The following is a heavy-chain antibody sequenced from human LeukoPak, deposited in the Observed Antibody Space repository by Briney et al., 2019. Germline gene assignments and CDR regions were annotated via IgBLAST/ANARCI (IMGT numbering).Heavy chain of an antibody. CDR1: GFTFSTYD. Sequence: PGGSLRLSCAASGFTFSTYDMTWVRQAPGKGLEWVPSISGSGGSTYYADSVKGRFTTSRDNSKNTLYLQMNGLRAEDTAVYYCAKDLAAVPGNKYFAYWGQGTLVTVSS. CDR3: AKDLAAVPGNKYFAY. V-gene: IGHV3-23*01. J-gene: IGHJ4*02. D-gene: IGHD6-19*01. CDR2: ISGSGGST.